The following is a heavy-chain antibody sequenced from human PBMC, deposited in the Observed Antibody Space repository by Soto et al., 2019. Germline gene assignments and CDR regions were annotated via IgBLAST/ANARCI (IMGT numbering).Heavy chain of an antibody. D-gene: IGHD2-2*01. Sequence: GGSLRLSCAASGFTFGSYTMTWVRQAPGKGLEWVSSITGSGSDTYYADSVKGRFTISRDNSKYTLYVQMNSLRAEDTAVYYCARGVLPAVSYFEYWGQGTLVTVSS. CDR3: ARGVLPAVSYFEY. CDR1: GFTFGSYT. CDR2: ITGSGSDT. J-gene: IGHJ4*02. V-gene: IGHV3-23*01.